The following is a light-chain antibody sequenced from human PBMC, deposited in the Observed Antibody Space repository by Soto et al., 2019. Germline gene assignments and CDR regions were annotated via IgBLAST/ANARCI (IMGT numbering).Light chain of an antibody. V-gene: IGKV1-9*01. CDR3: QQLNSYPFT. J-gene: IGKJ4*01. CDR1: QGINNY. Sequence: DIQLTQSPSFLSASVGDRVTITCRAGQGINNYLVWYQQKPGKAPKLLISGASTLQSGVPLRFSGSGSGTEFTLTISSLQPEDFASYFCQQLNSYPFTFGGGTKVDI. CDR2: GAS.